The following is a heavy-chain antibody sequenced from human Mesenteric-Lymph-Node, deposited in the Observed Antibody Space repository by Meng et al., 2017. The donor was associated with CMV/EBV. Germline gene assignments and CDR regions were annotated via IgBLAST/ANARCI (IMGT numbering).Heavy chain of an antibody. V-gene: IGHV3-7*01. J-gene: IGHJ4*02. CDR3: ARVHDSSGYQYYFDY. Sequence: GESLKISCAASGFTFSSYWMSWVRQAPGKGLEWVANIKQDGSEKYYVDSVKGRFTISRDNAKNSLYLQMNSLRAEDTAVYYCARVHDSSGYQYYFDYWGQGTLVTVSS. D-gene: IGHD3-22*01. CDR1: GFTFSSYW. CDR2: IKQDGSEK.